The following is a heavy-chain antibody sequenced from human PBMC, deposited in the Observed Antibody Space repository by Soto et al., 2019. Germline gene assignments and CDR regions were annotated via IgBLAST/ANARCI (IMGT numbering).Heavy chain of an antibody. Sequence: GGSLRLSCAASGFTFSSYAMHWVRQAPGKGLEWVAVISYDGSNKYYADSVKGRFTISRDNSKNTLYLQMNSLRAEDTAVYYCVYDSSGYLAPVYYYYGMDVWGQGTTVTVS. D-gene: IGHD3-22*01. J-gene: IGHJ6*02. CDR1: GFTFSSYA. V-gene: IGHV3-30-3*01. CDR2: ISYDGSNK. CDR3: VYDSSGYLAPVYYYYGMDV.